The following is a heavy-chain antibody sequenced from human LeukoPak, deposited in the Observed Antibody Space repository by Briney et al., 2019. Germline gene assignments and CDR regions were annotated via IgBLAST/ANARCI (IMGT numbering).Heavy chain of an antibody. CDR2: FDPEDGET. D-gene: IGHD3-9*01. J-gene: IGHJ4*02. CDR1: GYTLTELS. Sequence: ASVKVSCKVSGYTLTELSMHWVRQAPGKGLEWMGGFDPEDGETIYAQKFQGRVTMTEDTSTDAAYMELSSLRSEDTAVYYCATSYYDILTGYSAFDYWGQGTLVTVSS. V-gene: IGHV1-24*01. CDR3: ATSYYDILTGYSAFDY.